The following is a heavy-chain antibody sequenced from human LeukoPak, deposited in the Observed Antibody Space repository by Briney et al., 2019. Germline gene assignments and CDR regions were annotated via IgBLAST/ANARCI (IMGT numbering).Heavy chain of an antibody. Sequence: GGSLRLSCAASGLTFSNAWMSWVRQAPGRGLEWVGRIKRKGDDGTIDYAAPVKGRLSISRDDSKNTLYLQMNSLKSEDTAVYYCTAGTGRSDFDYWGQGTLVTVSS. J-gene: IGHJ4*02. CDR3: TAGTGRSDFDY. CDR2: IKRKGDDGTI. D-gene: IGHD3/OR15-3a*01. V-gene: IGHV3-15*01. CDR1: GLTFSNAW.